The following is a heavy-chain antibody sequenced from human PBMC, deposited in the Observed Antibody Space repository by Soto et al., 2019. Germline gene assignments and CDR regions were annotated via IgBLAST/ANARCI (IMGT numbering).Heavy chain of an antibody. Sequence: QAQLVQSGAEVKKPGASVKVSCKASGYTFTGYDINWVRQATGQGLEWMGWMNPNSGNTGYAQNFQGRVTMTRDNSITTAYMELTSLMDDESDVYYCAGEKVGTTGIDFWGQGTLVTVSS. CDR3: AGEKVGTTGIDF. V-gene: IGHV1-8*01. CDR1: GYTFTGYD. J-gene: IGHJ4*02. D-gene: IGHD1-26*01. CDR2: MNPNSGNT.